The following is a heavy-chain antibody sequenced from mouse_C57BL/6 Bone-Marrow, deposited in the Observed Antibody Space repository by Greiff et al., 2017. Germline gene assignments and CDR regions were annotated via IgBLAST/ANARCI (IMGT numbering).Heavy chain of an antibody. CDR3: ARVGSWDGSSPFDY. V-gene: IGHV5-4*03. J-gene: IGHJ2*01. Sequence: EVMLVESGGGLVKPGGSLKLSCAASGFTFSSYAMSWVRQTPEKRLEWVATISDGGSYTYYPDNVKGRFPISRDNAKNNLYLQMSHLKSEDTAMYYGARVGSWDGSSPFDYWGQGTTLTVSS. D-gene: IGHD1-1*01. CDR1: GFTFSSYA. CDR2: ISDGGSYT.